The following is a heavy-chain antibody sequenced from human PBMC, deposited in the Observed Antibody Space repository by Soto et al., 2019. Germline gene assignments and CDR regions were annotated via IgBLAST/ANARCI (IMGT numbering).Heavy chain of an antibody. D-gene: IGHD6-19*01. V-gene: IGHV5-10-1*01. J-gene: IGHJ3*02. CDR2: IDPSDSYT. Sequence: LGESLKISCKGSGYSFTSYWISWVRQMPGKGLEWMGRIDPSDSYTNYSPSFQGHVTISADKSISTAYLQWSSLKASDTATYYCARQIAVAGVDDAFDIWGQGTMVTVSS. CDR3: ARQIAVAGVDDAFDI. CDR1: GYSFTSYW.